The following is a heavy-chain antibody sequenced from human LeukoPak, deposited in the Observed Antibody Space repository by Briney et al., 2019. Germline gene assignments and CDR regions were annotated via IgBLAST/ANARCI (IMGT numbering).Heavy chain of an antibody. CDR2: ISYRGST. CDR3: AGSSAFDAFDI. J-gene: IGHJ3*02. D-gene: IGHD3-22*01. CDR1: GGSISSYY. Sequence: SETLSLTCTVSGGSISSYYWSWIRQPPGKGLEWIGYISYRGSTNYNPSLKSRVTISVDTSKNQFSLKVSSLSAADTAVYYCAGSSAFDAFDIWGQGTMVTVSS. V-gene: IGHV4-59*08.